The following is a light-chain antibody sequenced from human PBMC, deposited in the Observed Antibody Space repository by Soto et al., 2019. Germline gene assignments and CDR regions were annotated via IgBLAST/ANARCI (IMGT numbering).Light chain of an antibody. CDR2: RNN. J-gene: IGLJ2*01. CDR1: SSNIGSNY. Sequence: QSVLTQPPSASGTPGQRVTISCSGSSSNIGSNYVYWYQQLPGTAPKLLMYRNNQRPSGVPDRFSGSKSGTSASLAISGLRSEDEAHYYCATWDDSLSGVVFGGGTKLTVL. V-gene: IGLV1-47*01. CDR3: ATWDDSLSGVV.